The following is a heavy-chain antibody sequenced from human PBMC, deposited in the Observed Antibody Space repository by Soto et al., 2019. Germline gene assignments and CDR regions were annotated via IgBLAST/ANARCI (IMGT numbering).Heavy chain of an antibody. CDR3: ARAPGYSSGWPYYYYYGMDV. J-gene: IGHJ6*02. D-gene: IGHD6-19*01. CDR1: GFTFSSYS. CDR2: ISSSSSTI. Sequence: EVQLVESGGGLVQPGGSLRLSCAASGFTFSSYSMNWVRQAPGKGLEWVSYISSSSSTIYYADSVKGRFTISRDKAKHSLYLQMNSLRDEDTAVYYCARAPGYSSGWPYYYYYGMDVWGQGTTVTVSS. V-gene: IGHV3-48*02.